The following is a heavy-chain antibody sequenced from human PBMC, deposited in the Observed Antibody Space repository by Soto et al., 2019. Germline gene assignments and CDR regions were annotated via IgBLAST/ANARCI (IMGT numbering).Heavy chain of an antibody. Sequence: EVQPLESGGGLVQPGGSLRLSCAASGFTFNNYAMTWVRQAPGKGLEWVSAISGGGDTTSYADSVKGRFTVSRDGYKNTLYLQMSSLRAEDTALYYCAKGRGGSGSLTPRVDFWGQGTLVTVSS. D-gene: IGHD3-10*01. CDR2: ISGGGDTT. CDR3: AKGRGGSGSLTPRVDF. V-gene: IGHV3-23*01. CDR1: GFTFNNYA. J-gene: IGHJ4*02.